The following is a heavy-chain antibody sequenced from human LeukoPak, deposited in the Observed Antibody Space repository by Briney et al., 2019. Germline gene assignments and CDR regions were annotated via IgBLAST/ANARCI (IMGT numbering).Heavy chain of an antibody. J-gene: IGHJ4*02. V-gene: IGHV1-2*02. CDR3: ARVTEYSYGFDY. CDR1: GYTFTGYY. Sequence: ASLKVSCKASGYTFTGYYMHWVRQAPGQGLEWMGWINPNSGGTNYAQKFKGRVTMTRDTSISTAYMELSRLRSDDTAVYYCARVTEYSYGFDYWGQGTLVTVSP. D-gene: IGHD5-18*01. CDR2: INPNSGGT.